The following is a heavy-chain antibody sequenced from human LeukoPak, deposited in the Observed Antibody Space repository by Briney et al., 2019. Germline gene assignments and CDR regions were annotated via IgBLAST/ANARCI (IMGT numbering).Heavy chain of an antibody. CDR1: GYTFTSYG. CDR3: ARDRVGYCSGGSCYGPQPYDY. Sequence: ASVKVSCKASGYTFTSYGISWVRQAPGQGLEWMGWISAYNGNTNYAQKLQGRVTMTADTSTSTAYVELRSLRSDDTAVYYCARDRVGYCSGGSCYGPQPYDYWGQGTLVTVSS. J-gene: IGHJ4*02. D-gene: IGHD2-15*01. V-gene: IGHV1-18*01. CDR2: ISAYNGNT.